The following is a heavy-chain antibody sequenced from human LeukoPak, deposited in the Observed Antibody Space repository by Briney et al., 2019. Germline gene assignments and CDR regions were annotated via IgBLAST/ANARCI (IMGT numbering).Heavy chain of an antibody. CDR2: VNQDGSGK. V-gene: IGHV3-7*01. CDR3: AGDLISGSGSLGY. CDR1: GFTFSSAW. Sequence: GGSLRLSCAASGFTFSSAWMSWVRQAPGKGLEWVANVNQDGSGKYYVDSVKGRFTISKDNAKNTLYLQMNSLRAEDTAVYYCAGDLISGSGSLGYWGQGTLVTVSS. D-gene: IGHD3-10*01. J-gene: IGHJ4*02.